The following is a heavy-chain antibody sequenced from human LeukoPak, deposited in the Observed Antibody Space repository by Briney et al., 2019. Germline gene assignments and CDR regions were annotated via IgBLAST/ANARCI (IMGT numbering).Heavy chain of an antibody. J-gene: IGHJ4*02. CDR3: AKDRTLVVVAATFDY. Sequence: GGSLRLSCAASGFTFTEYYMSWIGQAPGKGLEWLSYISSSGSTIYYADCVKGRFTISRDNAKNSLYLQMNSLRAEDTAVYYCAKDRTLVVVAATFDYWGQGTLVTVSS. V-gene: IGHV3-11*04. CDR1: GFTFTEYY. CDR2: ISSSGSTI. D-gene: IGHD2-15*01.